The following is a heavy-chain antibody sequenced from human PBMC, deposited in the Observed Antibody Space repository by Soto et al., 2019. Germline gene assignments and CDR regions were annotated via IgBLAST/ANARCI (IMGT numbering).Heavy chain of an antibody. CDR1: GVSLTSYP. CDR2: IIPIHGTT. V-gene: IGHV1-69*01. J-gene: IGHJ4*02. D-gene: IGHD7-27*01. Sequence: QMEQSGAEVRKPGSSVKVSCKPSGVSLTSYPMAWVRQAPGKGFEWMGVIIPIHGTTEYAQKFQGRVTITADESTNRATLELTGLTSEDTAVYYCARGWGLVSWGQGTLVTVSS. CDR3: ARGWGLVS.